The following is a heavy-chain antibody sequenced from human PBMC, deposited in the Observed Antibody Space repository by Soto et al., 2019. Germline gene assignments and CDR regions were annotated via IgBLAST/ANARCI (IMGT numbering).Heavy chain of an antibody. CDR2: ISWNSGSI. Sequence: GGSLRLSCAASGFTFDDYAMHWVRQAPGKGLEWVSGISWNSGSIGYAGSVKGRFTISRDNAKNSLYLQMNSLRAEDTALYYCAKDLSRAKTGYYYYYYYGMDVWGQGTTVTVSS. CDR1: GFTFDDYA. V-gene: IGHV3-9*01. J-gene: IGHJ6*02. CDR3: AKDLSRAKTGYYYYYYYGMDV. D-gene: IGHD3-9*01.